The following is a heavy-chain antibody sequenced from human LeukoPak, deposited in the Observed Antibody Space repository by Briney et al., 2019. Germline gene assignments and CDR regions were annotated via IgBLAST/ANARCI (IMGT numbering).Heavy chain of an antibody. CDR3: ARDSLGYSYGYRGKFDP. Sequence: ASVKVSCKASGYTFTSYYMHWVRQAPGQGLEWMGIINPSGGSTSYAQKFQGRVTMTRDTSTSTVYMELSSLRSEDTAVYYCARDSLGYSYGYRGKFDPWGQGTLVTVSS. CDR2: INPSGGST. J-gene: IGHJ5*02. V-gene: IGHV1-46*01. CDR1: GYTFTSYY. D-gene: IGHD5-18*01.